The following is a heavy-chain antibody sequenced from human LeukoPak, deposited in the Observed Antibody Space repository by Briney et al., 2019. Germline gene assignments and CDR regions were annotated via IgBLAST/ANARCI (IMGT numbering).Heavy chain of an antibody. Sequence: PGGSLRLSCAASGFIFSNFAMNWVRQAPGKGPEWLSSIKGGGARPFYAGSVKGRFIVSRDNSKNTLYLDMKNQRAENTAFDYCAKCSESYGNDAINIWGEGTVVTVSS. CDR1: GFIFSNFA. CDR3: AKCSESYGNDAINI. V-gene: IGHV3-23*01. D-gene: IGHD5-18*01. J-gene: IGHJ3*02. CDR2: IKGGGARP.